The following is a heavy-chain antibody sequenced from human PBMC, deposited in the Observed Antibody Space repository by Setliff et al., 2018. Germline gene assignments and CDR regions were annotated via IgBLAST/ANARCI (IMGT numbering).Heavy chain of an antibody. V-gene: IGHV4-38-2*02. CDR3: ARDRQYCSSPTCYSSYFYYYGMDV. Sequence: SETLSLTCAVSGYSISSGYNWGWIRQPPGKGLEWIASIYYRGSTSYNSSLKSRVSISVDTSKNQFSLKLSSVTAADTAVYYCARDRQYCSSPTCYSSYFYYYGMDVWGQGTTVTVSS. D-gene: IGHD2-2*02. CDR1: GYSISSGYN. J-gene: IGHJ6*02. CDR2: IYYRGST.